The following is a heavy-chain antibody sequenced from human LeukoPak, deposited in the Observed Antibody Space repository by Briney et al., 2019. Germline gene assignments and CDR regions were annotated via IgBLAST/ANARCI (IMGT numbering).Heavy chain of an antibody. CDR1: GYTFTSYG. J-gene: IGHJ4*02. D-gene: IGHD3-22*01. Sequence: ASVKVSCKASGYTFTSYGISWVRQAPGQGLEWMGGIIPIFGPANYAQKFQGRVTITADEATSTAYMELRSLRSEDTAVYYCARSGMYYYDSSGYRPDYWGQGTLVTVSS. CDR2: IIPIFGPA. CDR3: ARSGMYYYDSSGYRPDY. V-gene: IGHV1-69*13.